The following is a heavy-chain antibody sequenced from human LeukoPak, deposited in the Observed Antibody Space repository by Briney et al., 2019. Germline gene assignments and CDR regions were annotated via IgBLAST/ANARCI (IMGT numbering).Heavy chain of an antibody. CDR2: ISSSSNYI. Sequence: GGSLRLSCAASGFTFSSYSMNWVRQAPGKGLEWVSSISSSSNYIYYADSVKGRFTLSRDYPKNTLYLQMNSLRAEDTAVYFCAKYSGSYYYPPNWDSWGQGTLVTVSS. V-gene: IGHV3-21*04. J-gene: IGHJ4*02. CDR1: GFTFSSYS. CDR3: AKYSGSYYYPPNWDS. D-gene: IGHD1-26*01.